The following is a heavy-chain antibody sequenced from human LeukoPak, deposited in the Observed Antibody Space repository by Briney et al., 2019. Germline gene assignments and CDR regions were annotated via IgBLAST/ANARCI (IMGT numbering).Heavy chain of an antibody. J-gene: IGHJ5*02. Sequence: SETLSLTCAVSGYSISSGYYWGWIRQLPGKGLEWIESMYHSGSTYYNPSLKSRVTISVDTSKNQFSLKLSSVTAADTAVYYCARPGYYYDSSGYFDSWFDPWGQVTLATVSS. CDR3: ARPGYYYDSSGYFDSWFDP. CDR1: GYSISSGYY. CDR2: MYHSGST. V-gene: IGHV4-38-2*01. D-gene: IGHD3-22*01.